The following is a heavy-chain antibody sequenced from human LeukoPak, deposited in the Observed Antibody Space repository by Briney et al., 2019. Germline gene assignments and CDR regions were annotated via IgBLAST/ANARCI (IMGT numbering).Heavy chain of an antibody. D-gene: IGHD2-2*02. CDR1: GFTFSTYS. CDR3: ARDLYCSSTSCYTGGFDY. Sequence: PGGSLRLSCAASGFTFSTYSMNWVRQAPGKGLEWVSYISSSSSTIYYADSVKGRFTISRDNAKNSLYLQMNSLRAEDTAVYYCARDLYCSSTSCYTGGFDYWGQGTLVTVSS. CDR2: ISSSSSTI. V-gene: IGHV3-48*04. J-gene: IGHJ4*02.